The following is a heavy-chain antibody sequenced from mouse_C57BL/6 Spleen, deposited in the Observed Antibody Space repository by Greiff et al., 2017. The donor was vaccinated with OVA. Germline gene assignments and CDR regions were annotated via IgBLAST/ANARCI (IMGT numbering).Heavy chain of an antibody. CDR2: INPNNGGT. CDR1: GYTFTDYN. D-gene: IGHD1-1*01. CDR3: ARHYYGSSPFDY. J-gene: IGHJ2*01. V-gene: IGHV1-22*01. Sequence: VQLQQSGPELVKPGASVKMSCKASGYTFTDYNMHWVKQSHGKSLEWIGYINPNNGGTSYNQKFKGKATLTVNKSSSTAYMELRSLTSEDSAVYYCARHYYGSSPFDYWGQGTTLTVSS.